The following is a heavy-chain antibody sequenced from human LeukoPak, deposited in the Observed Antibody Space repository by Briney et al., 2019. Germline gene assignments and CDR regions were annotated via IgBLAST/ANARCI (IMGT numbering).Heavy chain of an antibody. CDR2: INPNSGGT. Sequence: VASVKVSCEASGYTFTGYYMHWVRQAPGQGLEWMGWINPNSGGTNYAQKFQGRVTITRDTSISTAYMELSRLRSDDTAVYYCARGDTMIETGAFDIWGQGTMVTVSS. CDR3: ARGDTMIETGAFDI. CDR1: GYTFTGYY. D-gene: IGHD3-22*01. J-gene: IGHJ3*02. V-gene: IGHV1-2*02.